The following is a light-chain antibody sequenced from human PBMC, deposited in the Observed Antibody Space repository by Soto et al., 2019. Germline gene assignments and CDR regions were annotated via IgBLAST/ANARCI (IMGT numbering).Light chain of an antibody. V-gene: IGLV2-8*01. CDR3: TSYAGRNNVV. Sequence: QSALTQPPSASGSPGQSVTISCTGTSSDVGGYNYVSWYQHHPGTAPKLMIYEVSKRPSGVPDRFSGSKSGNTASLTVSGLQAEDEADYYCTSYAGRNNVVFGGGTKLTVL. J-gene: IGLJ2*01. CDR2: EVS. CDR1: SSDVGGYNY.